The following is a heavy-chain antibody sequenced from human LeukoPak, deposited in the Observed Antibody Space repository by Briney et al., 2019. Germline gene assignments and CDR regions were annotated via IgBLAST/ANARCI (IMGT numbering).Heavy chain of an antibody. Sequence: KASETLSLTCTVSGGSISSSSYYWGWIRQPPGKGLEWIGSIYYSGSTYYNPSLKSRVTISVDTSKNQFSLKLSSVTAADTAVYYCAREHRWTTVTTPGVPAFDIWGQGTMVTVSS. V-gene: IGHV4-39*07. J-gene: IGHJ3*02. D-gene: IGHD4-17*01. CDR3: AREHRWTTVTTPGVPAFDI. CDR2: IYYSGST. CDR1: GGSISSSSYY.